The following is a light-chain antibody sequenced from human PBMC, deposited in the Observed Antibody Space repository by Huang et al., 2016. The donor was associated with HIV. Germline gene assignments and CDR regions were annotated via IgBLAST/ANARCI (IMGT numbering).Light chain of an antibody. Sequence: EIVLTQSPATLSLSPGERATLSCRASQSVSSYLAWYQQKPGQAPRLLIYDASNRAIGIPARCSGSRTGTDFTITISSLEPEDFAVYYCQQRSNGLTFGGGTKVEIK. J-gene: IGKJ4*01. CDR2: DAS. V-gene: IGKV3-11*01. CDR1: QSVSSY. CDR3: QQRSNGLT.